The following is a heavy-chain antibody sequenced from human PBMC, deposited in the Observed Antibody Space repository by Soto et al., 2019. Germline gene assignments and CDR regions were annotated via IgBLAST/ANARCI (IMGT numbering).Heavy chain of an antibody. CDR2: INAGNGNT. Sequence: QVQLVQSGAEEKKPGASVKVSCKASGYTFTSYAMHWVRQSPGQRREWMGWINAGNGNTKYSQKFQGRVTITRDTSASTAYRELSSLRSEDTAVYYGAGSIVVVTALDYWGQGTLVTVSS. CDR3: AGSIVVVTALDY. D-gene: IGHD2-21*02. CDR1: GYTFTSYA. J-gene: IGHJ4*02. V-gene: IGHV1-3*05.